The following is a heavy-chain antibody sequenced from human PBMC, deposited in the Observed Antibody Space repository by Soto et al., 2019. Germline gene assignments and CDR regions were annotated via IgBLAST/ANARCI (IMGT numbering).Heavy chain of an antibody. CDR1: GGSISSGDYY. J-gene: IGHJ4*02. V-gene: IGHV4-30-4*01. CDR3: ARELWFGEYIYFDY. CDR2: IYYSGST. Sequence: SETLSLTCTVSGGSISSGDYYWSWIRQPPGKGLEWIGYIYYSGSTYYNPSLKSRVTISVDTSKNQFSLKLSSVTAADTAVYYCARELWFGEYIYFDYWGQGTLVTVSS. D-gene: IGHD3-10*01.